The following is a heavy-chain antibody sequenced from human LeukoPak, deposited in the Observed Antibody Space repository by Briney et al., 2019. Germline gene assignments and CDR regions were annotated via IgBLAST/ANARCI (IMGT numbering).Heavy chain of an antibody. Sequence: SVKVSCKASGFTFTSSAVQWVRQARGQRLEWIGWIVVGSGNTNYAQKFQERVTITRDMSTSTAYMELSSLRSEDTAVYYCAADPQLRFLEWFDAFDIWGQGTKVTVSS. CDR1: GFTFTSSA. V-gene: IGHV1-58*01. J-gene: IGHJ3*02. CDR3: AADPQLRFLEWFDAFDI. D-gene: IGHD3-3*01. CDR2: IVVGSGNT.